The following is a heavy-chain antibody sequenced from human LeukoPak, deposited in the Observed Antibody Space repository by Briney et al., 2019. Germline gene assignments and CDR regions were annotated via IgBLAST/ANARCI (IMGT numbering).Heavy chain of an antibody. CDR3: ARALDDYGDIRFDY. V-gene: IGHV1-18*01. J-gene: IGHJ4*02. Sequence: ASVKVSCKASAYTFTSYAISWMRQAPGQGLEWMGWISAYNGNTNYAQKLQGRVTMTTDTSTSTAYMEVRSLRSDDTAVYYCARALDDYGDIRFDYWGQGTLVTVSS. CDR2: ISAYNGNT. D-gene: IGHD4-17*01. CDR1: AYTFTSYA.